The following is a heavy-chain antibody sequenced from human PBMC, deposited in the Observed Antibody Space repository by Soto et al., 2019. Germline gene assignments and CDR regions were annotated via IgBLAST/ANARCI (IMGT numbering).Heavy chain of an antibody. D-gene: IGHD4-4*01. CDR1: GLLPNHYN. V-gene: IGHV3-30*03. Sequence: RRGSCSSSGLLPNHYNIHWVRQAPGKGLEWMALILHDGSAEHYADSVKGRFTISRDNSKNTLYLQMNSLTAEDTAVYYCARSRDGYSFYFYYGMDGWGQGTTVTVSS. CDR2: ILHDGSAE. CDR3: ARSRDGYSFYFYYGMDG. J-gene: IGHJ6*02.